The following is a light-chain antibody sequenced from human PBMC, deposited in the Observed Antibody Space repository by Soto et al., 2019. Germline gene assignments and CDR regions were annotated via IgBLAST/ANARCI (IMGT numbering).Light chain of an antibody. V-gene: IGKV1-39*01. CDR1: QGISTS. J-gene: IGKJ2*01. CDR3: QQSYRTPYT. Sequence: DIQMTQSPSSLSASVGDRVTITCRASQGISTSLVWYQQRQGRAPKLLIYDASSLLSGVPSRFSGSGSGTDFTLTISSLQPEDCATYYCQQSYRTPYTFGQGTKLETK. CDR2: DAS.